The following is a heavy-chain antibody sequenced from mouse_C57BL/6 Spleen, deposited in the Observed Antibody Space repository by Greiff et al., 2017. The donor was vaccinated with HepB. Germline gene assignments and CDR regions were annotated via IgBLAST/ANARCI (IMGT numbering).Heavy chain of an antibody. V-gene: IGHV1-82*01. CDR3: ASHDYGFAY. CDR2: IYPGDGDT. Sequence: QVQLQQSGPELVKPGASVKISCKASGYAFSSSWMNWVKQRPGKGLEWIGLIYPGDGDTNYNGKFKGKATLTADKSSNTAYMQLSSLTSEDSAVYFCASHDYGFAYWGQGTLVTVSA. D-gene: IGHD2-4*01. CDR1: GYAFSSSW. J-gene: IGHJ3*01.